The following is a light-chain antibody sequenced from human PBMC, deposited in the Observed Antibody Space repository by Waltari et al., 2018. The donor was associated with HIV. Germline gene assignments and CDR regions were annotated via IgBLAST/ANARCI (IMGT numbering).Light chain of an antibody. CDR1: SFDIYGYNF. CDR2: EVS. Sequence: QSALTQPASVSGSPGQSITISCTGPSFDIYGYNFVSWFQHHPGKAPKVIIYEVSNRPSGVSDRFSGSKSGNTASLTISGLQPEDEAEYFCISYISSSSPVFGGGTKLTVL. J-gene: IGLJ3*02. V-gene: IGLV2-14*01. CDR3: ISYISSSSPV.